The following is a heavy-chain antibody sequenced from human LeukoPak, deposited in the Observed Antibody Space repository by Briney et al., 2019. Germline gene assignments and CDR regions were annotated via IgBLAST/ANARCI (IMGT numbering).Heavy chain of an antibody. D-gene: IGHD6-6*01. Sequence: ASVKVSCKASGYTFNNYDINWVRQATGQGLEWMGWMNPNTGNTGYAQKFQGRVTISRNTSISTAYMELRSLRSEDTAIYYRATDIGQLVLRPLDSYDWGQGTLVTVSS. CDR3: ATDIGQLVLRPLDSYD. V-gene: IGHV1-8*03. J-gene: IGHJ1*01. CDR1: GYTFNNYD. CDR2: MNPNTGNT.